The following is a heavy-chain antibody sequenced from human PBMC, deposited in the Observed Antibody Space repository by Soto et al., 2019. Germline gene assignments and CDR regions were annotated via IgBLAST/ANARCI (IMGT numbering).Heavy chain of an antibody. Sequence: QVQLQQWGAGLLKPSETLSLTCAVYGGSFSGYYWSWIRQPPGKGLEWVGEINHRGSTNYNPSLKRRVTISVDTSKNQFSLKLSSVTAADTAVYYCARGVGASAFDIWGQGTMVTVSS. V-gene: IGHV4-34*01. CDR1: GGSFSGYY. J-gene: IGHJ3*02. CDR3: ARGVGASAFDI. CDR2: INHRGST. D-gene: IGHD1-26*01.